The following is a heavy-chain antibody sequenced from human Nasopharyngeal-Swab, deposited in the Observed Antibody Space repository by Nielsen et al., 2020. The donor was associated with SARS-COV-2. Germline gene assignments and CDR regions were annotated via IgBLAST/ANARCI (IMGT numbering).Heavy chain of an antibody. Sequence: SETLSLTCAVSGGSISSRSSYWSWIRQPPGKGLEWIGEINHSGSTYYNPSLKSRVTISVDTSKNQFSLKLSSVTAADTAVYYCARGGYSGYFDYWGQGTLVTVSS. CDR3: ARGGYSGYFDY. CDR1: GGSISSRSSY. V-gene: IGHV4-39*01. D-gene: IGHD5-12*01. CDR2: INHSGST. J-gene: IGHJ4*02.